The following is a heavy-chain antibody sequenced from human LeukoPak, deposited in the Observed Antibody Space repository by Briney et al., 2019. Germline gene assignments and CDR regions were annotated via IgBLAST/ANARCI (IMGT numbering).Heavy chain of an antibody. CDR3: ARRSRGSDYGDYSFYYYMDV. V-gene: IGHV4-4*09. D-gene: IGHD4-17*01. CDR1: GGSISSYY. J-gene: IGHJ6*03. Sequence: PSETLSLTCTVSGGSISSYYWSWIRQPPGKGLEWIGYIYTSGSTNYNPSLKSRVTISVDTSKNQFSLKLSSVTAADTAVYYCARRSRGSDYGDYSFYYYMDVWGKGTTVTVSS. CDR2: IYTSGST.